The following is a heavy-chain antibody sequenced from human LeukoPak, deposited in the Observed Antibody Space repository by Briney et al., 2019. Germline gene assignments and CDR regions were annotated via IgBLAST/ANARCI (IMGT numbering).Heavy chain of an antibody. CDR2: IYPGDSDT. Sequence: GESLKISCKGSGYSFPSYWIGWVRQMPGKGLEWMGIIYPGDSDTRYSPSFQGQVTISADKSISTAYLQWSSLKASDTAMYYCARQYCSSTSCYYAFDIWGQGTMVTVSS. CDR1: GYSFPSYW. CDR3: ARQYCSSTSCYYAFDI. V-gene: IGHV5-51*01. J-gene: IGHJ3*02. D-gene: IGHD2-2*01.